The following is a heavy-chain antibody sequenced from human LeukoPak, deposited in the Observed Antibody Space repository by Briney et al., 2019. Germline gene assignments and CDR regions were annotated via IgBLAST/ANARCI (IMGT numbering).Heavy chain of an antibody. D-gene: IGHD4-17*01. CDR2: ISYDASDK. CDR1: GFTFSTYG. CDR3: ARVMTVTTVDY. J-gene: IGHJ4*02. Sequence: GGSLRLSCAASGFTFSTYGMHWVRQAPGKGLEWVAVISYDASDKYYADSVKGRFTISRDNAKNSLYLQMNSLRAEDTAVYYCARVMTVTTVDYWGQGTLVTVSS. V-gene: IGHV3-30*03.